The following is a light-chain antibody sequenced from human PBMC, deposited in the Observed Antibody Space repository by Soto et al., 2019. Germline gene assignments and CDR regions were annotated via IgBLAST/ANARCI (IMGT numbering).Light chain of an antibody. CDR2: DAS. CDR1: QSVGSN. Sequence: EIVMTQSPATLSVSPGERATLSCRASQSVGSNLAWYQQNAGQARSLLIYDASTRATGIAARFSGSGSGTDFTLTISSLQFEDFAVYYCQQYNNWYSFGQWTKREIK. CDR3: QQYNNWYS. V-gene: IGKV3-15*01. J-gene: IGKJ2*01.